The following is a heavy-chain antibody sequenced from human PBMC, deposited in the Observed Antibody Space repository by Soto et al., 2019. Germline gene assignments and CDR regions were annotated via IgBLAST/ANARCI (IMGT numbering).Heavy chain of an antibody. Sequence: GGSLRLSCAASGFTFSSYWMHWVRQAPGKGLVWVSRINSDGSSTSYADSVKGRFTISRGNAKNTLNLQMNSLRAEDTAVYYCAIAVAGTVFDYWGQGTLVTFSS. D-gene: IGHD6-19*01. CDR3: AIAVAGTVFDY. V-gene: IGHV3-74*01. J-gene: IGHJ4*02. CDR1: GFTFSSYW. CDR2: INSDGSST.